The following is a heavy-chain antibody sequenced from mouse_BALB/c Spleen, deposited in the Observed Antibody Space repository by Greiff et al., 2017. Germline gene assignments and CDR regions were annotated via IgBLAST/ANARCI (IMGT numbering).Heavy chain of an antibody. D-gene: IGHD1-1*01. CDR2: INSNGGST. CDR3: AKDRSTAY. V-gene: IGHV5-6-3*01. J-gene: IGHJ3*01. CDR1: GFTFSSYG. Sequence: DVKLVESGGGLVQPGGSLKLSCAASGFTFSSYGMSWVRQTPDKRLELVATINSNGGSTYYPDSVKGRFTISRDNAKNTLYLQMSSLKSEDTAMYCGAKDRSTAYWGQGTLVTVSA.